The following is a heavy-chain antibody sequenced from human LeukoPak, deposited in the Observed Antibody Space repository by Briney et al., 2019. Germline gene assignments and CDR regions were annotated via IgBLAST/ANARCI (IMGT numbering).Heavy chain of an antibody. V-gene: IGHV3-30*04. J-gene: IGHJ6*03. CDR3: ARVRGGDYTPYYYYYMDV. Sequence: GGSLRLSCAASGFTFSSYAMHWVRQAPGKGLEWVAVISYDGSNKYYADSVKGRFTISRDNSKNTLYLQMNSLGAEDTAVYYCARVRGGDYTPYYYYYMDVWGKGTTVTVSS. CDR1: GFTFSSYA. CDR2: ISYDGSNK. D-gene: IGHD4-17*01.